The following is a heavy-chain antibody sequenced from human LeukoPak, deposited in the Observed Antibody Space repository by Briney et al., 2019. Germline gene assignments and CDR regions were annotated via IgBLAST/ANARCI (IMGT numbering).Heavy chain of an antibody. D-gene: IGHD6-19*01. V-gene: IGHV3-30-3*01. CDR2: MSYDGNDA. Sequence: GGSLRLSCAASGFTFSSYAMSWVRQAPGKGLEWVAVMSYDGNDAYYADSVKGRFTISRDNSKNTLFLQVNSLRAEDTAVYYCASDSRGYIDYWGQGTLVTVSS. J-gene: IGHJ4*02. CDR3: ASDSRGYIDY. CDR1: GFTFSSYA.